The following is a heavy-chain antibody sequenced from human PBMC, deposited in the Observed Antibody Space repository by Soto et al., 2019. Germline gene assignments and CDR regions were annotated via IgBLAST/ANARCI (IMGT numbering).Heavy chain of an antibody. CDR1: GFTFSNAW. J-gene: IGHJ4*02. CDR3: TTDPEGYCSGGSCYDGPAGIDY. CDR2: IKSKTDGGTT. D-gene: IGHD2-15*01. Sequence: GGSLRLSCAASGFTFSNAWMNWVRQAPGKGLEWVGRIKSKTDGGTTDYAAPVKGRFTISRDDSKNTLYLQMNSLKTEDTAVYYCTTDPEGYCSGGSCYDGPAGIDYWGQGTLVTVSS. V-gene: IGHV3-15*07.